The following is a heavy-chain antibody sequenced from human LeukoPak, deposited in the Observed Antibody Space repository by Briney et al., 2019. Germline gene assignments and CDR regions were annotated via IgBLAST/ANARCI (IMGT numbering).Heavy chain of an antibody. CDR2: FYRGGST. CDR1: GFTVSDDY. Sequence: SGGSLRLSCAASGFTVSDDYMSWVRQAPGKGLEWVSVFYRGGSTCYADSVNGRFTISRDNSKNTVDLQMNSLRGEDTAVYYCARGEGYNFFGYWGQGTLVTVSS. D-gene: IGHD5-24*01. CDR3: ARGEGYNFFGY. J-gene: IGHJ4*02. V-gene: IGHV3-66*01.